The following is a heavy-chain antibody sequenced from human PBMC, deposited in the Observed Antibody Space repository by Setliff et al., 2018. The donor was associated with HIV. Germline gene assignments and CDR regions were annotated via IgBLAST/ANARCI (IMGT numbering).Heavy chain of an antibody. CDR1: GFTFSNFA. V-gene: IGHV3-15*01. CDR3: TTKPPAADFQH. Sequence: SLRLSCAASGFTFSNFAMSWVRLTPGKGLEWVGRVKSKAAGGTTDYAAPVKGKFTISRDDSKNTLYLQMNSLKTEDTAIYYCTTKPPAADFQHWGQGTLVTVSS. CDR2: VKSKAAGGTT. J-gene: IGHJ1*01. D-gene: IGHD2-2*01.